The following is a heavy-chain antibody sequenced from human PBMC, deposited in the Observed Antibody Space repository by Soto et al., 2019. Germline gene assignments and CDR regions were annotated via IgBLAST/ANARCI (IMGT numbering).Heavy chain of an antibody. J-gene: IGHJ4*02. CDR3: ASTSASGYSGYDYAEYYFDY. Sequence: PVKVSCKASGGTFSSYAISWVRQAPGQGLEWMGGIIPIFGTANYAQKFQGRVTITADESTSTAYMELSSLRSEDTAVYYCASTSASGYSGYDYAEYYFDYWGQGTLVTVSS. V-gene: IGHV1-69*13. CDR1: GGTFSSYA. CDR2: IIPIFGTA. D-gene: IGHD5-12*01.